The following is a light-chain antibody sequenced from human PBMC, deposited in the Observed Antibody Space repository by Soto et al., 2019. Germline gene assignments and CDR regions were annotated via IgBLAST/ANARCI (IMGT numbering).Light chain of an antibody. V-gene: IGKV3-15*01. J-gene: IGKJ4*01. Sequence: EIVMTQSPATLSVSPGERATLSCRASQSVSSNLAWYQQKPGQAPRLLIYGASTMATGIPARFSGSGSGTEFTLNISRLQSEDFAVYYCQQYNNWPPLTFGGGTKVEIK. CDR3: QQYNNWPPLT. CDR1: QSVSSN. CDR2: GAS.